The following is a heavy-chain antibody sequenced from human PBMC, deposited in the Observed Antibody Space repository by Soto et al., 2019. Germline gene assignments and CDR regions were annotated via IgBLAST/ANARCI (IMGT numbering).Heavy chain of an antibody. D-gene: IGHD6-6*01. V-gene: IGHV1-69*01. CDR1: GGTFSSYA. Sequence: QVQLVQSGAEVKKPGSSVKVSCKASGGTFSSYAITWVRQAPGQGLEWMGRIIPIFGTANYNQKFQGRVTITADEDTSTAYMELSSLRSEDTAVYYCARNEYSTTFYYYGMDVWGQGTTVIVSS. CDR3: ARNEYSTTFYYYGMDV. CDR2: IIPIFGTA. J-gene: IGHJ6*02.